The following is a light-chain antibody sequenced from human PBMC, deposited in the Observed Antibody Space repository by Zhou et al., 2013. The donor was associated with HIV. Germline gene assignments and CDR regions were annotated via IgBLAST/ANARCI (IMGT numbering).Light chain of an antibody. V-gene: IGKV3-20*01. CDR1: QSISNF. CDR2: GAS. CDR3: QQYVGSPT. Sequence: EIVLTQSPGTLSLSPGEGATLSCRASQSISNFLAWYQQKPGQAPRLLIYGASRRATAIPSRFSGSGSGTDFTLTITRLEPDDFAQYYCQQYVGSPTFGPGTKVEVK. J-gene: IGKJ3*01.